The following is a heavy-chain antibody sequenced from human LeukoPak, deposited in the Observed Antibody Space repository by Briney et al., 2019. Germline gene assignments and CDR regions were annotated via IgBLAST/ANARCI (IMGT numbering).Heavy chain of an antibody. CDR2: ISSSSSYI. CDR1: GFTFSSYS. D-gene: IGHD6-19*01. J-gene: IGHJ6*02. V-gene: IGHV3-21*01. CDR3: AGDARTVAWGYYYGMDV. Sequence: GGSLRLSCAASGFTFSSYSMNWVRQAPGKGLEWVSSISSSSSYIYYADSVKGRFTISRDNAKNSLYLQMNSLRAEDTAVYYCAGDARTVAWGYYYGMDVWGQGTTVTVSS.